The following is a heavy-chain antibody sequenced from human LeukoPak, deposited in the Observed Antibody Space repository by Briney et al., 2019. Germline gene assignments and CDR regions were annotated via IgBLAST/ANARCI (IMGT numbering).Heavy chain of an antibody. CDR3: AQGATTPRGAFGL. Sequence: ASVKVSCKASGYTFTNYYIHWIRQAPGQGLEWMGWINPDRGGTNSAQRFQGRVTMTRDTSIRTACMELSRLSSDDPAVYYCAQGATTPRGAFGLWGQGTMITVSS. J-gene: IGHJ3*01. V-gene: IGHV1-2*02. CDR1: GYTFTNYY. D-gene: IGHD1-26*01. CDR2: INPDRGGT.